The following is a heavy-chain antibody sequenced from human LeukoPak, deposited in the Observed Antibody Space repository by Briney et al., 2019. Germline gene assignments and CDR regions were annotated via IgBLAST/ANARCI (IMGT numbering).Heavy chain of an antibody. Sequence: GGSLRLSCAASGFTFGNYWMAWVRQAPGKGLEWVATIKQDGSEKYYVDSVKGRFTISRDNAKNSLYLRMNSLRAEDTAVYYCARSNYYDSSDLPRYFDYWGQGTLVTVSS. CDR3: ARSNYYDSSDLPRYFDY. D-gene: IGHD3-22*01. CDR2: IKQDGSEK. CDR1: GFTFGNYW. V-gene: IGHV3-7*01. J-gene: IGHJ4*02.